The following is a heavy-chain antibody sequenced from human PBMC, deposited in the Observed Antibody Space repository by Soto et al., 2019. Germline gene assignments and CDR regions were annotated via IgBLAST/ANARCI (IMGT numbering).Heavy chain of an antibody. CDR1: GYSFTSYW. CDR3: ARSLYYYGSGRRYYYGLYV. D-gene: IGHD3-10*01. J-gene: IGHJ6*02. V-gene: IGHV5-51*01. CDR2: IYPGDSDT. Sequence: GESLKISCKGSGYSFTSYWIGWVRQMPGKGLEWMGIIYPGDSDTRYSPSFQGQVTISADNSISTAYLQWSSLKASDIAMYYCARSLYYYGSGRRYYYGLYVWGQGTTVTVSS.